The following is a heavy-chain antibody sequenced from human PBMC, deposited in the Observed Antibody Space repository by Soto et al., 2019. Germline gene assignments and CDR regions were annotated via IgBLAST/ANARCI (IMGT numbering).Heavy chain of an antibody. V-gene: IGHV4-39*01. CDR3: SRGSTWQGRDWFDP. D-gene: IGHD6-13*01. Sequence: QLLLQESGPGLVKPSETLSLTCTVSGDSVSNSGYYWGWIRQSPGKRLEWIGSVSFSGSKYYNPSLSRRVTFSVDTSKTLISLKLRSVTAADTAVYYCSRGSTWQGRDWFDPWGQGTLVTVSS. CDR1: GDSVSNSGYY. J-gene: IGHJ5*02. CDR2: VSFSGSK.